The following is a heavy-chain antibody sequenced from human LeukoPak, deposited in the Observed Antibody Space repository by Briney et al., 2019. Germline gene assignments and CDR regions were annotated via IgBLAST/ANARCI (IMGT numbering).Heavy chain of an antibody. V-gene: IGHV3-9*01. D-gene: IGHD6-6*01. Sequence: GGSLRLSCVGSGFTIHDHAMHWVRQAPGKGLEWVSGIDWNSGRIGYADSVKGRFTISRDNAKNTLYLQMNSLRAEDTAVYYCASLYSSSWGYFDYWGQGTLVTVSS. J-gene: IGHJ4*02. CDR2: IDWNSGRI. CDR3: ASLYSSSWGYFDY. CDR1: GFTIHDHA.